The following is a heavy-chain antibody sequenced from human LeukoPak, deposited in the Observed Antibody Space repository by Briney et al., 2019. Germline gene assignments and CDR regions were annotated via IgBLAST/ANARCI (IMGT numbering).Heavy chain of an antibody. V-gene: IGHV4-31*03. CDR3: ARSPGMVSNWFDP. J-gene: IGHJ5*02. D-gene: IGHD1-26*01. CDR1: GGSISSGGYY. Sequence: SETLSLTCTVSGGSISSGGYYWSWIRQHPGKGLEWIGYIYYSGSTYYNPSLKSRVTISVDTSKNQFSLKLSSVTAADTAVYYCARSPGMVSNWFDPWGQGTLVTVSS. CDR2: IYYSGST.